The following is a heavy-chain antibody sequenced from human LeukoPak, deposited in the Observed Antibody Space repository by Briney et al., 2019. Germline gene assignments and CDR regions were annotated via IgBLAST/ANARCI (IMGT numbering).Heavy chain of an antibody. CDR2: IIPIFGTT. J-gene: IGHJ4*02. D-gene: IGHD3-22*01. CDR1: GGTFSNYA. Sequence: SVKVSCKASGGTFSNYAISSVRQAPGQGLEWMGRIIPIFGTTNYAQKFQGRVTITTDESTSTTYMELSSLRSEDTAVYYCARGGEANYYDTSGYYLYYYWGQGTLVTVSS. CDR3: ARGGEANYYDTSGYYLYYY. V-gene: IGHV1-69*05.